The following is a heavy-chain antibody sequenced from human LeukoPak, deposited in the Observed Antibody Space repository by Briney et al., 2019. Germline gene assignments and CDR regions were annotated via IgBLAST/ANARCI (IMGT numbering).Heavy chain of an antibody. CDR3: AKDRDYGDYDFDY. Sequence: GGSLRLSCAASGFTFSSYGMHWVRQTPGKGLEWVAVIWYDGSNKYYADSVKGRFTISRDNSKNTLCLQLNSLRAEDTAVYYCAKDRDYGDYDFDYWGQGTLVTVSS. J-gene: IGHJ4*02. CDR1: GFTFSSYG. D-gene: IGHD4-17*01. V-gene: IGHV3-33*06. CDR2: IWYDGSNK.